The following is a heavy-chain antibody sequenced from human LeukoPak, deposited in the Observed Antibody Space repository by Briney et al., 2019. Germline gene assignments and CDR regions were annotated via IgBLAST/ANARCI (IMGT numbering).Heavy chain of an antibody. CDR1: GFTFSSYG. D-gene: IGHD3-10*01. CDR3: AKLTLSVVRGEVDP. Sequence: TGGSLRLSCGASGFTFSSYGMHWVRQAPGKGLEWVAFIRSDGDNKYYADSVKGRFTISRDNSKSTLYLQMNSLRAEDTAVYYCAKLTLSVVRGEVDPWGQGTLVTVSS. CDR2: IRSDGDNK. J-gene: IGHJ5*02. V-gene: IGHV3-30*02.